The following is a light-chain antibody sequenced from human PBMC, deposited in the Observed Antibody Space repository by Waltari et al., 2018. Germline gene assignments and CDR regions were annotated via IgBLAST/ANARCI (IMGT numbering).Light chain of an antibody. CDR1: SSDVGGDDS. J-gene: IGLJ2*01. V-gene: IGLV2-14*03. CDR2: DVN. Sequence: QSALTQPASVSGSPGQSFTISCTGSSSDVGGDDSVSWYEDHPGQAPKVIIYDVNKRPSGVSDRFSGSKSGNTASLTISGLQAEDEATFYCSSQSTKNGVIFGGGTKVTVL. CDR3: SSQSTKNGVI.